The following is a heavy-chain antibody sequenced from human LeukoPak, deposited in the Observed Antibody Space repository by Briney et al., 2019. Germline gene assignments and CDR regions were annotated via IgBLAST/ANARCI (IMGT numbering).Heavy chain of an antibody. CDR1: GLPFSSYW. Sequence: QTGGSLRLSCAASGLPFSSYWMHWVRQVPGKGLLWVSRINSDGSATIYADSVRGRFTISRDNAKNTLYLQMSGLRVEDTAVYHCASDSPYYGMDVWGQGTTVTVSS. CDR2: INSDGSAT. V-gene: IGHV3-74*01. J-gene: IGHJ6*02. CDR3: ASDSPYYGMDV.